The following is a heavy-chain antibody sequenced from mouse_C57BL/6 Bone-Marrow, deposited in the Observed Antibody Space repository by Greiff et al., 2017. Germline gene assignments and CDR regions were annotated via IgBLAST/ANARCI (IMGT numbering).Heavy chain of an antibody. V-gene: IGHV1-31*01. J-gene: IGHJ2*01. CDR3: ARSRGYYGSRGDFDY. Sequence: EVKLQESGPELVKPGASVKISCKASGYSFTGYYMHWVKQSHGNILDWIGYIYPYNGVSSYNQKFKGKATLTVDKSSSTAYMELRSLTSEDSAVYYCARSRGYYGSRGDFDYWGQGTTLTVSS. D-gene: IGHD1-1*01. CDR2: IYPYNGVS. CDR1: GYSFTGYY.